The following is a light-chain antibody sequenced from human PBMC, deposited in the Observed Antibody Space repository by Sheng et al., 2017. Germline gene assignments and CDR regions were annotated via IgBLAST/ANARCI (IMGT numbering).Light chain of an antibody. V-gene: IGKV1-27*01. CDR2: DAS. CDR3: QQTFSAPLT. CDR1: QDIFIY. Sequence: DIQMTQSPSSLSASVGDRVTITCRASQDIFIYLAWYQQKPGESPNLLIYDASKSGVPSRFSGSGSGTDFTLTITSLQPEDYAVYYCQQTFSAPLTFGGGTKVEIK. J-gene: IGKJ4*01.